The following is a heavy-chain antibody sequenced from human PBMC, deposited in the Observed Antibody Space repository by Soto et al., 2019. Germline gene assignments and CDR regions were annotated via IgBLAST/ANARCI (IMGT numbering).Heavy chain of an antibody. CDR1: GYTFTGYY. D-gene: IGHD2-21*01. J-gene: IGHJ4*02. Sequence: ASVNVSCKASGYTFTGYYMHWVRQAPGQGLEWMGWINPNSGGTNYAQKFQGRVTMTRDTSISTAYMELSRLRSDDTAVYYCARDNALIETSLSYWGQGTLVTVSS. CDR2: INPNSGGT. V-gene: IGHV1-2*02. CDR3: ARDNALIETSLSY.